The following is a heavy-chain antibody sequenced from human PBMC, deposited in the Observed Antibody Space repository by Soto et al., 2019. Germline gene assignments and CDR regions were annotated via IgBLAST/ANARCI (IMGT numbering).Heavy chain of an antibody. CDR3: ARVKGGTTRRAFDS. D-gene: IGHD1-7*01. CDR1: GDSISSGGYY. V-gene: IGHV4-31*03. Sequence: PSETLSLTCTVSGDSISSGGYYWSWIRQHPGKGLEWIGYIYDNGGAYYSPSLQGRVVISVDRSESQFSLRLSSVTAADTAVYYCARVKGGTTRRAFDSWGQGTLVTVSS. J-gene: IGHJ4*02. CDR2: IYDNGGA.